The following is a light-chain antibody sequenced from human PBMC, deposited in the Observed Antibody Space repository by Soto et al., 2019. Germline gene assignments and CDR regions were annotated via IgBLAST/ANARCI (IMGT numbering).Light chain of an antibody. Sequence: QSALTQPPSASGSPGQSVTISCTGTSCVSWYQQHPGKAPKLLIYEVTKRPSGVPDRFSGSKSGNTASLTVSGLQAEDEADDYCSSYRGSNIFVVFGGGTKLTVL. CDR3: SSYRGSNIFVV. V-gene: IGLV2-8*01. CDR1: SCV. CDR2: EVT. J-gene: IGLJ2*01.